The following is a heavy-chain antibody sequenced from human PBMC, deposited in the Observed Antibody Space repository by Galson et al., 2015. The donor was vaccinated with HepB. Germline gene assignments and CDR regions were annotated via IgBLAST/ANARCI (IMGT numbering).Heavy chain of an antibody. CDR2: INPNSGGT. D-gene: IGHD6-13*01. Sequence: SVKVSCKASGYTFTGYYMHWVRQAPGQGLEWMGRINPNSGGTSYAQKFQGRVTMTRDTSISTAYMELSRLRSDDTAVYYCARDGSSWRRGRYNWFDPWGQGTLVTVSS. V-gene: IGHV1-2*06. CDR3: ARDGSSWRRGRYNWFDP. J-gene: IGHJ5*02. CDR1: GYTFTGYY.